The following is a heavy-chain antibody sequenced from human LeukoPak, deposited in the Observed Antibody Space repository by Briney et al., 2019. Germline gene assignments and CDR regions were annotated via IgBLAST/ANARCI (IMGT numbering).Heavy chain of an antibody. CDR3: ARGEYYYGSWSYYHY. Sequence: PGRSLRLSCAASGFTFSSYAMHWVRQAPGKELESVAVISYDGSNKYYADSVKGRFTISRDNSKNALYLQMNSLTAEDTAVYYCARGEYYYGSWSYYHYWGQGTLVTVSS. CDR1: GFTFSSYA. V-gene: IGHV3-30-3*01. CDR2: ISYDGSNK. D-gene: IGHD3-10*01. J-gene: IGHJ4*02.